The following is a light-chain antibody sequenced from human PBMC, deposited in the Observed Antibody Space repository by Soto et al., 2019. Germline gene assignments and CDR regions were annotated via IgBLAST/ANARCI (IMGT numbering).Light chain of an antibody. CDR1: QSLRSN. V-gene: IGKV3-15*01. Sequence: PVARATLSCTASQSLRSNLAWYQQKPGQAPRLLIYGASTRATGIPARFSGSGSGTEFTLTISSLQSEDFAVYYCQQYNNWPPWTFGQGTKVDIK. J-gene: IGKJ1*01. CDR2: GAS. CDR3: QQYNNWPPWT.